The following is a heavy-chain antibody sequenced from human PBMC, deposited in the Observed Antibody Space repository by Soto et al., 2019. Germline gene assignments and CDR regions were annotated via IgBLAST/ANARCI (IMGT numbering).Heavy chain of an antibody. J-gene: IGHJ4*02. V-gene: IGHV2-70*04. Sequence: SGPTLVNPTQTLTLTCTFSGFSLSTSGMRVSWIRQPPGKALEWLARIDWDDDKFYSTSLKTRLTISKDTSKNQVVLTMTNMDSGFTATYYCARSIGDCSGYYLQYFVYWDQGTLVTVSS. CDR1: GFSLSTSGMR. CDR3: ARSIGDCSGYYLQYFVY. CDR2: IDWDDDK. D-gene: IGHD3-22*01.